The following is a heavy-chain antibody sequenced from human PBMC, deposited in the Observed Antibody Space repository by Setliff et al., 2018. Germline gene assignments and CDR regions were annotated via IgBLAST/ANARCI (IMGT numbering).Heavy chain of an antibody. J-gene: IGHJ5*01. V-gene: IGHV4-4*08. CDR1: GASISNYY. Sequence: PSETLSLTCSVSGASISNYYWSWIRQPPGKGLEWIGYIYSSGSTNYNPSLKSRVAISRDTSTNQLSLELRSVTAADTAVYYCARARYCSGGRCYWTWLDSWAQGTLVTVSS. CDR3: ARARYCSGGRCYWTWLDS. D-gene: IGHD2-15*01. CDR2: IYSSGST.